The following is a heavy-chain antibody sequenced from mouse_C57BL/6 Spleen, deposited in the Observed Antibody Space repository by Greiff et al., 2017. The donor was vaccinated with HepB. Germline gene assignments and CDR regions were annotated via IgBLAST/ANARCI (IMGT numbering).Heavy chain of an antibody. Sequence: QVHVKQSGAELVKPGASVKLSCKASGYTFTSYWMHWVKQRPGQGLEWIGMIHPNSGSTNYNEKFKSKATLTVDKSSSTAYMQLSSLTSEDSAVYYCARGSNYENYFDYWGQGTTLTVSS. D-gene: IGHD2-5*01. J-gene: IGHJ2*01. CDR3: ARGSNYENYFDY. CDR1: GYTFTSYW. V-gene: IGHV1-64*01. CDR2: IHPNSGST.